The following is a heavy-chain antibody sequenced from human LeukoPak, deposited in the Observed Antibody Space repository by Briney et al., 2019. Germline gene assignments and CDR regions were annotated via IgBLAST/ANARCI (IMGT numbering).Heavy chain of an antibody. J-gene: IGHJ4*02. V-gene: IGHV3-33*01. CDR3: ASDDGPNDY. D-gene: IGHD5-24*01. CDR1: GFTFSSYG. Sequence: PGRSVRLSCAASGFTFSSYGMHWVRQAPGRGLEWVAGIWYDGSTKIYRDSVKGRFTISRDNSKNTLYLQMISLRAEDTAVYYCASDDGPNDYWGQGTVVTDSS. CDR2: IWYDGSTK.